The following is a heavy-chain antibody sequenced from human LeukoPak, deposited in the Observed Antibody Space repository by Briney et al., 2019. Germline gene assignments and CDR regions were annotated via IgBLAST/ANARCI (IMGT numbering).Heavy chain of an antibody. Sequence: SVKVSCKASGGTFSSYAISWVRQAPGQGLEWMGGIIPIFGTANYAQKFQGRVTITADESTSTAYMELSSLRSEDTAVYYCARGGITMIVVATDDAFDIWGQGTMVTVSS. D-gene: IGHD3-22*01. V-gene: IGHV1-69*13. CDR1: GGTFSSYA. CDR2: IIPIFGTA. J-gene: IGHJ3*02. CDR3: ARGGITMIVVATDDAFDI.